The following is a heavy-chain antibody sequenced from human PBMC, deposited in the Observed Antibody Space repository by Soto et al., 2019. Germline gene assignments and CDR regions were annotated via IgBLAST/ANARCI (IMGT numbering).Heavy chain of an antibody. D-gene: IGHD6-13*01. CDR3: ARMASAGTLNWFDP. CDR1: GYTFVNFD. Sequence: QVQLVQSGAEVREPGASVRVSCKASGYTFVNFDISWVRQAAGQGVEWLGWMNPGSGKTGYASKFRGRVAMTRDASTGTSHLEVSSLTSDDTTVYYCARMASAGTLNWFDPWGQGNLVTVPS. CDR2: MNPGSGKT. J-gene: IGHJ5*02. V-gene: IGHV1-8*02.